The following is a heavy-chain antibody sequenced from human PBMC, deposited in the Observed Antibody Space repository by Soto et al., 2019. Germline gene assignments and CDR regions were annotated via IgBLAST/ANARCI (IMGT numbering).Heavy chain of an antibody. CDR2: IIPIFGTT. CDR1: GGTFSNYA. J-gene: IGHJ3*02. V-gene: IGHV1-69*05. CDR3: ARELPPAPGSFREDALDI. Sequence: QVQLVQSGAELKKPGSSVKVSCQASGGTFSNYAISWVRQAPGQGLEWMGKIIPIFGTTNYAQNFRGRVTSPTEKSTTTAYMELSSLRSDDTALYYCARELPPAPGSFREDALDIWGQGTMITFSS. D-gene: IGHD3-10*01.